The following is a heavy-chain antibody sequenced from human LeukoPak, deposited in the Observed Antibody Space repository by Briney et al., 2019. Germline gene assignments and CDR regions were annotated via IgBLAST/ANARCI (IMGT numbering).Heavy chain of an antibody. V-gene: IGHV1-69*05. CDR3: ARVDQLAMAFDY. CDR1: GGTFSSYA. D-gene: IGHD6-6*01. CDR2: IIPIFGTA. Sequence: SVKVSCKASGGTFSSYAISWVRQAPGQGLEWMGGIIPIFGTANYAQKFQGRVTITTDESTSTAYMELSSLRSEDTAVYYCARVDQLAMAFDYWGQGTLVTVSS. J-gene: IGHJ4*02.